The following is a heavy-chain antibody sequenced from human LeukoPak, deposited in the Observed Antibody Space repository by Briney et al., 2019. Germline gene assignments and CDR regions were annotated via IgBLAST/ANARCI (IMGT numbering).Heavy chain of an antibody. V-gene: IGHV1-3*01. CDR1: EYTFSIYS. Sequence: GASVNVSCKAFEYTFSIYSIHWVRQAPGQRLEWMGWINAGKGNTKYSQNLQGRVTVTGDTSASTAYMELSSLTSEDTAVYYCARGSCSSTSCFMDVWGQGTTVTVSS. D-gene: IGHD2-2*01. J-gene: IGHJ6*02. CDR3: ARGSCSSTSCFMDV. CDR2: INAGKGNT.